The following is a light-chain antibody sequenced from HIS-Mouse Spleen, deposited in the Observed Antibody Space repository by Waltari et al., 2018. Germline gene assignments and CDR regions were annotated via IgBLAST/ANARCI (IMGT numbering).Light chain of an antibody. Sequence: QSALTQPASVSGSPGRSITISCTGPTIDFVGYTYVSWYQQPPGNAPKRLIYDVSNRPSGVANRFAGSKSGNTASLTISGLQAEDEADYYCSSYTSSSTYVFGTGTKVTVL. CDR2: DVS. J-gene: IGLJ1*01. V-gene: IGLV2-14*03. CDR3: SSYTSSSTYV. CDR1: TIDFVGYTY.